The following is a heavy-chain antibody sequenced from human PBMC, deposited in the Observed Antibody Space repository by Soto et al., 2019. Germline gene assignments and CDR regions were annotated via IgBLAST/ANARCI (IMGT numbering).Heavy chain of an antibody. D-gene: IGHD1-20*01. V-gene: IGHV5-51*01. CDR2: IYPGDSDT. J-gene: IGHJ4*02. CDR1: GDSLTNYW. Sequence: VESLKISCKVSGDSLTNYWIGWVRQMPGKGLEWMGIIYPGDSDTRYRPSFQGQVTVSADKSISTAYLQWSSLKASDTAMYYCARSRITGSTWSFDYWGQGTLVTVSS. CDR3: ARSRITGSTWSFDY.